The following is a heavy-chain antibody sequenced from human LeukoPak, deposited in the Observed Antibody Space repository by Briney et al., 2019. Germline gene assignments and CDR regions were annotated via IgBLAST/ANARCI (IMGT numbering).Heavy chain of an antibody. CDR3: ARVVVVPAAMKNAFDI. Sequence: GESLKISCKGSGYSFTSYWIGWVRQMPGKGLEWMGIIYPGDSDTRYSPSFQGQVTISADKSISTAYLQWSSLKASDTAMYYCARVVVVPAAMKNAFDIWGQGTMVTVSS. CDR2: IYPGDSDT. D-gene: IGHD2-2*01. V-gene: IGHV5-51*03. J-gene: IGHJ3*02. CDR1: GYSFTSYW.